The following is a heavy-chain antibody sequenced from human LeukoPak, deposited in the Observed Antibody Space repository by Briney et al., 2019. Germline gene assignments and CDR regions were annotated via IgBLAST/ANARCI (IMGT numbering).Heavy chain of an antibody. CDR2: ISYSGTN. CDR1: GGSVSSSIYY. Sequence: SETLSLTCTVSGGSVSSSIYYWGWIRQPPGKGLEGIGSISYSGTNYNNPSLKSRVSISIDTSKNQFSVKLTSVPAADTAMYYCASLGTLRSWGQGTLVTVSS. D-gene: IGHD7-27*01. CDR3: ASLGTLRS. V-gene: IGHV4-39*01. J-gene: IGHJ5*02.